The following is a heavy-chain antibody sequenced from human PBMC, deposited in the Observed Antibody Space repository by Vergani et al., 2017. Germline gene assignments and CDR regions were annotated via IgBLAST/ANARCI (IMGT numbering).Heavy chain of an antibody. D-gene: IGHD2-21*01. J-gene: IGHJ4*02. CDR1: ESSFISNE. V-gene: IGHV5-51*01. CDR2: INPIDSKI. Sequence: EVMLVQSGAEVKKPGESLKISCKYAESSFISNEIAWVRQMSGKGLQWMGNINPIDSKIAYSPSFQGQAIMSLDKSITTAYLQWRSLKASDTAIYYCTRHVPCGDGACLHFVHCCQGTPVTVAS. CDR3: TRHVPCGDGACLHFVH.